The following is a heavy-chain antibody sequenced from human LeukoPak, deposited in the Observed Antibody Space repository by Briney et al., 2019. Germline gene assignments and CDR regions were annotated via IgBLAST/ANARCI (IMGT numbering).Heavy chain of an antibody. CDR2: INPSGGST. Sequence: ASVKVSCKPSGYTFTSYYMHGVRQAPGQGLEWMGIINPSGGSTSYAQKFQGRVTMTRDTSTSTVYMKLSSLRSEDTAVYYCARDRVATSHFDYWGQGTLVTVSS. V-gene: IGHV1-46*03. CDR3: ARDRVATSHFDY. J-gene: IGHJ4*02. D-gene: IGHD5-24*01. CDR1: GYTFTSYY.